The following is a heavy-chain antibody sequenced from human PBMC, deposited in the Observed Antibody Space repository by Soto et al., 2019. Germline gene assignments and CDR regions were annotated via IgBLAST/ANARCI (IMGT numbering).Heavy chain of an antibody. CDR3: ARDLCSGGSCRYYYYYGMDV. CDR1: GFTFSSYA. Sequence: GGSLRLSCAASGFTFSSYAMHWVRQAPGKGLEWVAVISYDGSNKYYADSVKGRFTISRDNSKNTLYLQMNSLRAEDTAVYYCARDLCSGGSCRYYYYYGMDVWGQGTTVTVSS. CDR2: ISYDGSNK. V-gene: IGHV3-30-3*01. J-gene: IGHJ6*02. D-gene: IGHD2-15*01.